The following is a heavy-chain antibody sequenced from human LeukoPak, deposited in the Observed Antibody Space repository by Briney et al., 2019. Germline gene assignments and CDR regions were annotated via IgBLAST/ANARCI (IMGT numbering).Heavy chain of an antibody. CDR3: ARGEGYDILTDFDY. CDR1: GYSIRSGYY. Sequence: SETLSLTCTVSGYSIRSGYYWGWIRQPPGKGLEWIGSIYHSGSTYYNPSLKSRVTISVDTSKNQFSLKLSSVTAADTAVYYCARGEGYDILTDFDYWGQGTLVTVSS. D-gene: IGHD3-9*01. J-gene: IGHJ4*02. CDR2: IYHSGST. V-gene: IGHV4-38-2*02.